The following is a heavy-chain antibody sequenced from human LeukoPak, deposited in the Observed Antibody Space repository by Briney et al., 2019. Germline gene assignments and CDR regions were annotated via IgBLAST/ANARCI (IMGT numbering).Heavy chain of an antibody. Sequence: GASVKVSCKASGYTFTSYGISWVRQAPGQGLEWMGWISAYNGNTNYAQKLQGRVTMTTDTSTNTAYMELRSLGSDDTAVYYCARHQWLYDLWGQGTLVTVSS. D-gene: IGHD6-19*01. CDR3: ARHQWLYDL. V-gene: IGHV1-18*01. J-gene: IGHJ4*02. CDR1: GYTFTSYG. CDR2: ISAYNGNT.